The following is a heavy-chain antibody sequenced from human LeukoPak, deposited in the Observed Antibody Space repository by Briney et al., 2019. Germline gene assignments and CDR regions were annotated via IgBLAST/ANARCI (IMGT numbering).Heavy chain of an antibody. CDR3: ARSRRYYYGMDV. V-gene: IGHV3-66*01. CDR1: GFTVSSNY. J-gene: IGHJ6*02. Sequence: GGSLRLSCAASGFTVSSNYMSWVRQAPGKGLEWVSVIYSGGSTYYADSVKGRFTISRDNSKNTLYLHMNSLRAEDTAVYYCARSRRYYYGMDVWGQGTTVTVSS. CDR2: IYSGGST.